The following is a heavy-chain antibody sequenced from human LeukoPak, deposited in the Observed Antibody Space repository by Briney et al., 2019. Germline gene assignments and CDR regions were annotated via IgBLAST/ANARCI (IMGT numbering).Heavy chain of an antibody. V-gene: IGHV6-1*01. Sequence: SQTLSLTCVISGDSVSSNSAAWNWIRQSPSRGLEWLGRTYYRSRWYTEYATSVKSRITISPDTSKNQFSLQLTSVTPEDTAVYYCAKEIRGQQWWGQGSLVTVSS. CDR1: GDSVSSNSAA. J-gene: IGHJ4*02. CDR3: AKEIRGQQW. CDR2: TYYRSRWYT. D-gene: IGHD6-19*01.